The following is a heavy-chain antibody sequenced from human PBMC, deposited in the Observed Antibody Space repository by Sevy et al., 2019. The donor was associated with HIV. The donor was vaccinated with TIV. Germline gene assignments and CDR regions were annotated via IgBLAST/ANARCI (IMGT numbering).Heavy chain of an antibody. Sequence: GGSLRLSCAASGFTFSSHAMSWVRQAPGKGLEWVSAISDSGTTTYYKDSVKGRLTISRDNSKNTLYLQMDGLRAEDTAIYYCARAFTGGYQQPFDYWGQGTLVTVSS. CDR2: ISDSGTTT. J-gene: IGHJ4*02. CDR3: ARAFTGGYQQPFDY. D-gene: IGHD1-26*01. CDR1: GFTFSSHA. V-gene: IGHV3-23*01.